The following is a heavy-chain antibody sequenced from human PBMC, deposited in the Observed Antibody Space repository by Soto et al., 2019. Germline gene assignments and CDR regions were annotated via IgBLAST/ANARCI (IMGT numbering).Heavy chain of an antibody. D-gene: IGHD6-19*01. V-gene: IGHV4-30-4*01. CDR1: GGSIRSGDYY. J-gene: IGHJ4*02. CDR2: IYHSGTT. Sequence: PSETLSLTCTVSGGSIRSGDYYWSWLRQPPGESLEWIGHIYHSGTTFYNPSLKSRLTISIDTSKNQFSLELNSVTAADTAVYYCARWVRTVAASYYFDFWARGTLVTVSS. CDR3: ARWVRTVAASYYFDF.